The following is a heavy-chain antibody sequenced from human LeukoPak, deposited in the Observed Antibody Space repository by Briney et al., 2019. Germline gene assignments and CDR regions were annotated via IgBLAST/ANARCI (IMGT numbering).Heavy chain of an antibody. V-gene: IGHV1-69*13. D-gene: IGHD2-21*01. CDR3: WGGGWKKPFDY. CDR1: GGTFSSYA. J-gene: IGHJ4*02. Sequence: SVKVSCKASGGTFSSYAISWVRQAPGQGLEWMGGIIPIFGTANYAQKFQGRVTITADESTSTAYMELSSLRSEDTAVYYCWGGGWKKPFDYWGQGTLVTVSS. CDR2: IIPIFGTA.